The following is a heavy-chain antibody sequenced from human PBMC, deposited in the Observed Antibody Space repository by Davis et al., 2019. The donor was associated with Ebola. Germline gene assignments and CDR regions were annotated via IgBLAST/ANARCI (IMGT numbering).Heavy chain of an antibody. V-gene: IGHV3-23*01. CDR2: ISGSGGST. Sequence: PGGSLRLSCAASGFTFSSYAMTWVRQAPGKGLEWVSEISGSGGSTYYADSVKDRFTISRDNAKNSLYLQMNSLRAEDTAVYYCARARADHDAFDIWGQGTMVTVSS. CDR1: GFTFSSYA. CDR3: ARARADHDAFDI. J-gene: IGHJ3*02.